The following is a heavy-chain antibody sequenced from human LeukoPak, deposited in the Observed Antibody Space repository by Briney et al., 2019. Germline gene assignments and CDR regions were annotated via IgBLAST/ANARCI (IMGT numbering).Heavy chain of an antibody. CDR2: IYTSGST. CDR3: ARQGAIRGYSGYDS. V-gene: IGHV4-39*01. J-gene: IGHJ5*02. CDR1: GGSISSSSYY. Sequence: SETLSLTCTVSGGSISSSSYYWGWIRQPPGKGLEWIGRIYTSGSTNYNPSLKSRVTISVDTSKNQFSLKLSSVTAADTAVYYCARQGAIRGYSGYDSWGQGTLVTVSS. D-gene: IGHD5-12*01.